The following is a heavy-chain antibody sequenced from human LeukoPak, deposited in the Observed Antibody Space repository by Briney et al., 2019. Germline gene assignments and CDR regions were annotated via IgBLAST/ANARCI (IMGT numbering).Heavy chain of an antibody. V-gene: IGHV4-39*01. CDR3: ASLYCSSTSCYWFDP. D-gene: IGHD2-2*01. J-gene: IGHJ5*02. Sequence: SETLSLTCTVSGGSISSSSYYWGWIRQPPGKGLEWIGSIYYSGSTYYNPSLKSRVTISVDTSKNQFSLKLSSVTAADTAVYYCASLYCSSTSCYWFDPWGQGTLVTVSS. CDR2: IYYSGST. CDR1: GGSISSSSYY.